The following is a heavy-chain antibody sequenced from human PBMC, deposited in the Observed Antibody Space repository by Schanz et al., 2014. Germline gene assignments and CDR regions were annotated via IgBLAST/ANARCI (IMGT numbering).Heavy chain of an antibody. CDR2: LSGSGGST. Sequence: AASGFPFSPSAMSWVRQAPGKGLEWVSALSGSGGSTYYADSVKGRFTISRDNSKNTLYLQMNSLRAEDTAVYYCAKGRFGELSAFDIWGQGTMVTVSS. CDR3: AKGRFGELSAFDI. V-gene: IGHV3-23*01. CDR1: GFPFSPSA. D-gene: IGHD3-10*01. J-gene: IGHJ3*02.